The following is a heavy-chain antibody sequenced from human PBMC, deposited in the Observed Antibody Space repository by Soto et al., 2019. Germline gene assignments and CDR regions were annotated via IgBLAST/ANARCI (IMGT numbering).Heavy chain of an antibody. V-gene: IGHV4-30-4*01. CDR3: ARDRTIFGVVTRLDAFDI. CDR1: GGSISSGDYY. CDR2: IYYSGST. J-gene: IGHJ3*02. D-gene: IGHD3-3*01. Sequence: SETLSLTCTVSGGSISSGDYYWSWIRQPPGKGLEWIGYIYYSGSTYYNPSLKSRVTISVDTSKNQFSLKLSSVTAADTAVYYCARDRTIFGVVTRLDAFDIWGQGTMVTVS.